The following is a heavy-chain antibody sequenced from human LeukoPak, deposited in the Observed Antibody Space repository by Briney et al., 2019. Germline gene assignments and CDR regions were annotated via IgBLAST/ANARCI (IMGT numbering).Heavy chain of an antibody. CDR1: GFTFNSYG. D-gene: IGHD2/OR15-2a*01. CDR3: AKAADQYYYSYFYYMDV. Sequence: GGSLRLSCAPSGFTFNSYGMHWVRQAPGKGLEWVAVISYDGSNKDYADSVKGRFTISRDNSKNTLYLQMNSLTVEHTAVYYCAKAADQYYYSYFYYMDVWGKGTTVTVSS. CDR2: ISYDGSNK. V-gene: IGHV3-30*18. J-gene: IGHJ6*03.